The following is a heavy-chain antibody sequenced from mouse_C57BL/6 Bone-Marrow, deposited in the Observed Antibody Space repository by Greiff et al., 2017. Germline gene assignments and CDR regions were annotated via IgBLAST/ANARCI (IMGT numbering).Heavy chain of an antibody. V-gene: IGHV1-81*01. CDR2: LYPRSGNT. D-gene: IGHD2-4*01. Sequence: VKLMESGAELARPGASVKLSCKASGYTFTSYGISWVKQRTGQGLEWIGELYPRSGNTYYNEKFKGKATLTADKSSSTAYMELRSLTSEDSAVYFCARDDYGGRDGSFDYWGQGTTLTVSS. CDR1: GYTFTSYG. CDR3: ARDDYGGRDGSFDY. J-gene: IGHJ2*01.